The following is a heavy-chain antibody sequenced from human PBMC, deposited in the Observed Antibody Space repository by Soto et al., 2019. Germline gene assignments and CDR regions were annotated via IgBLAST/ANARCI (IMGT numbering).Heavy chain of an antibody. J-gene: IGHJ5*02. CDR2: ISFDGGNQ. V-gene: IGHV3-30*18. Sequence: QVQLVQSGGGVVQPGRSLRLSCAASGFDFNTYGLHWVRQAPGKGLEWVAGISFDGGNQYYADSVKGRFTISRDKSNNTLCLQMNSLGEEDTATYYCAKDSSITAAGSGGWFDPWGQGTLVIVSS. CDR1: GFDFNTYG. D-gene: IGHD6-13*01. CDR3: AKDSSITAAGSGGWFDP.